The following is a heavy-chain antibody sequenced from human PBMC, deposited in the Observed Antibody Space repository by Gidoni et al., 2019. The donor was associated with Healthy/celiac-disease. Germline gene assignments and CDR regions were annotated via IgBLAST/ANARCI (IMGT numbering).Heavy chain of an antibody. CDR1: GGTFSSYA. J-gene: IGHJ4*02. Sequence: QVQLVQSGAEVKKPGSSVKVSCKASGGTFSSYAISWVRQAPGQGVEWMGRILPILGIANYAQKCQGRVRITADKSASTAYMELSSLRSEDTAVYYCARVGTAMVDYWGQVTLVTVSS. CDR3: ARVGTAMVDY. CDR2: ILPILGIA. D-gene: IGHD5-18*01. V-gene: IGHV1-69*04.